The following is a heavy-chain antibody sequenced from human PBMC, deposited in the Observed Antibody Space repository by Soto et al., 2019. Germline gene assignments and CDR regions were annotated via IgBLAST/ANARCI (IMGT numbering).Heavy chain of an antibody. V-gene: IGHV4-34*01. CDR1: GGSFSGYY. Sequence: SETLSLTCAVYGGSFSGYYWSWIRQPQGKGLEWIGEINHSGSTNYNQSLKSRVTISVDTSKNQFSLKLSSVTSADTAVYYCARDWEYYDYVWGSYRKYNWFDPWGQGTLVTVSS. CDR2: INHSGST. J-gene: IGHJ5*02. CDR3: ARDWEYYDYVWGSYRKYNWFDP. D-gene: IGHD3-16*02.